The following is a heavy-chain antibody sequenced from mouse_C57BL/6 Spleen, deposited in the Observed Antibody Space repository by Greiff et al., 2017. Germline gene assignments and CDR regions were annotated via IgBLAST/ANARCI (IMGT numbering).Heavy chain of an antibody. J-gene: IGHJ1*03. D-gene: IGHD1-1*01. Sequence: EVQLQQSGPELVKPGASVKISCKASGYTFTDYYMNWVKQSHGKSLEWIGDMNPNNGGTSYNQKFKGKATLTVDKSSSTAYMELRSLTSEDSAVYYCARDYYGSSYSYWYFDVWGTGTTVTVSS. CDR3: ARDYYGSSYSYWYFDV. V-gene: IGHV1-26*01. CDR1: GYTFTDYY. CDR2: MNPNNGGT.